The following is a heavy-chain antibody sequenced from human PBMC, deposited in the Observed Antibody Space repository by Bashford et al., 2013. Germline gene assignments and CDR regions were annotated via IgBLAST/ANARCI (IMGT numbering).Heavy chain of an antibody. V-gene: IGHV4-34*01. D-gene: IGHD3-22*01. Sequence: SETLSLTCAVYGDSFSGYYWTWIRQPPGKGLEWIGEISQNGGTKYNPSLKSRVTMSVDASKSQVSLRLTSLTAADTAIYYCARLWLLQKALDYWGQGIRVTVSS. J-gene: IGHJ4*02. CDR2: ISQNGGT. CDR1: GDSFSGYY. CDR3: ARLWLLQKALDY.